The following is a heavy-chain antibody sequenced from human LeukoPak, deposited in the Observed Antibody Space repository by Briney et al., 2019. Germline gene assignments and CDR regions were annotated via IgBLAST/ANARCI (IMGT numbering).Heavy chain of an antibody. CDR3: ARGTSVVPAAVSDY. CDR2: IIPIFGTA. J-gene: IGHJ4*02. D-gene: IGHD2-2*01. V-gene: IGHV1-69*13. CDR1: GGTFSSYA. Sequence: ASVKVSCKTSGGTFSSYAISWVRQAPGQGLEWMGGIIPIFGTANYAQKFQGRVTITADESTSTAYMELSSLRSEDTAVYYCARGTSVVPAAVSDYWGQGTLVTVSS.